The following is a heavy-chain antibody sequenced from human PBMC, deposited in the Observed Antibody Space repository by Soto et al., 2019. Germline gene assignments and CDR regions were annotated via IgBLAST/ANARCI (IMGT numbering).Heavy chain of an antibody. J-gene: IGHJ5*02. V-gene: IGHV4-61*01. CDR1: GDPLSSGSYY. Sequence: QVQLQESGPGLVKPSETLSLTCTVSGDPLSSGSYYWSWIRQSPGKRLEWIAYIYYTGTTKYNPSLKSRVTRSVDTSKNQFSLRLTSVTAADTAVYYCARAASTYFDWLSAFHPWGQGTLVTVSS. CDR2: IYYTGTT. D-gene: IGHD3-9*01. CDR3: ARAASTYFDWLSAFHP.